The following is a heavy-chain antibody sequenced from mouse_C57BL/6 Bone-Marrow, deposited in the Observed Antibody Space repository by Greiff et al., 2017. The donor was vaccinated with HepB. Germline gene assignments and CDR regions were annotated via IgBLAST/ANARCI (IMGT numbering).Heavy chain of an antibody. D-gene: IGHD2-3*01. CDR3: ARWIDDGSQYYDMDY. V-gene: IGHV1-81*01. Sequence: VQLQQSGAELARPGASVKLSCKASGYTFTSYGISWVKQRTGQGLEWIGEIYPRSGNTYYNEKFKGKATLTADKSSSTAYMELRSLTSEDSAVYFCARWIDDGSQYYDMDYWGQGTSVTVTA. J-gene: IGHJ4*01. CDR2: IYPRSGNT. CDR1: GYTFTSYG.